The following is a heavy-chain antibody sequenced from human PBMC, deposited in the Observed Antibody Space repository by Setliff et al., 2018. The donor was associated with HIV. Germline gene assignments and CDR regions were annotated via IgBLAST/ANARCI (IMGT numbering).Heavy chain of an antibody. CDR2: LHLSGDT. V-gene: IGHV4-61*02. Sequence: SETLSLTCTVSGDSINSGTYYWSWVRQPAGKGLEWIGRLHLSGDTNYNPSLKSRVTMSIDTSKNQYSMKLSSVTAADTAVYYCARDNSYYYGSGSHYWYGMDVWGQGTTVTVSS. D-gene: IGHD3-10*01. CDR3: ARDNSYYYGSGSHYWYGMDV. J-gene: IGHJ6*01. CDR1: GDSINSGTYY.